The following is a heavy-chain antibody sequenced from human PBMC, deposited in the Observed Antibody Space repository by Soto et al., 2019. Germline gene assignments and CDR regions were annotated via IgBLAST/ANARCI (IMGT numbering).Heavy chain of an antibody. CDR2: IVPIVDTS. CDR3: VRVVAIPGYPDN. D-gene: IGHD5-12*01. Sequence: QVQLVQSGAEVRQPASSVKVSCKTSGGTFSSYAISWVRQAPGQGLEWMGGIVPIVDTSTYAQKFQGRVTITADESTSTAYMELSSLRSDDTAIYYCVRVVAIPGYPDNWGQVTRVTVSS. V-gene: IGHV1-69*12. CDR1: GGTFSSYA. J-gene: IGHJ4*02.